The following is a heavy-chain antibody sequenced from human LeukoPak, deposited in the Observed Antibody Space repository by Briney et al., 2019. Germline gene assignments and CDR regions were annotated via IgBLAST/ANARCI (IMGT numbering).Heavy chain of an antibody. Sequence: SQTLSLTCTVSGGSISSSNYYWGWIRQPPGKGLEWIGNIYYGGSSYYNPSLQSRVTISLDTSKNQFSLKLRSVTAADTAVYYCAREVWYDILTGYYFDYWGQGTLVTVSS. J-gene: IGHJ4*02. CDR3: AREVWYDILTGYYFDY. CDR1: GGSISSSNYY. D-gene: IGHD3-9*01. V-gene: IGHV4-39*07. CDR2: IYYGGSS.